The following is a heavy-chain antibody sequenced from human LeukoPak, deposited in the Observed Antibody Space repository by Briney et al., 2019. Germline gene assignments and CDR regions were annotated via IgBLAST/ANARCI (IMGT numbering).Heavy chain of an antibody. D-gene: IGHD4-23*01. CDR3: ARGRGADYGGNSGYFDY. CDR1: GFTFSGFG. Sequence: GGSLRLSCAASGFTFSGFGMHWVRQAPGKGLEWVAVIWYDGSNKYYADSVKGRFTISRDNPKNTLYVQMNSLRAEDTAVYYCARGRGADYGGNSGYFDYWGQGTLVTVSS. V-gene: IGHV3-33*01. J-gene: IGHJ4*02. CDR2: IWYDGSNK.